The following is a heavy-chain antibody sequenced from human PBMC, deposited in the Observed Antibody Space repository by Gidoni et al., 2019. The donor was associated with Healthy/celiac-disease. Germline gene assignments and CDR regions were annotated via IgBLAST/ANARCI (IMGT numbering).Heavy chain of an antibody. J-gene: IGHJ4*02. D-gene: IGHD6-19*01. Sequence: YGSYGMHWVRQAPGKGLEWVAVISYDGSNKYYADSVKGRFTISRDNSKNTLYLQMNSLRAEDTAVYYCAKTRIAVAGIRWVVPSSYPDYWGQGTLVTVSS. CDR1: YGSYG. CDR3: AKTRIAVAGIRWVVPSSYPDY. V-gene: IGHV3-30*18. CDR2: ISYDGSNK.